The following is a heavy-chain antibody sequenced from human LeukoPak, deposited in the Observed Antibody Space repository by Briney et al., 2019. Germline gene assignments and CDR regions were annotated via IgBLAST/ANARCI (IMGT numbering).Heavy chain of an antibody. V-gene: IGHV4-59*08. CDR3: ARHKTGGIYPLDY. Sequence: PSEPLSLTCTVSGGSISSYYWSWIPQPPGKGREWIGYIYYSGSTTYNPSLKSRVTISVDVSKNVFSLKLSSVTAADTAVYYCARHKTGGIYPLDYWGQGTLVIV. D-gene: IGHD1-26*01. CDR2: IYYSGST. CDR1: GGSISSYY. J-gene: IGHJ4*02.